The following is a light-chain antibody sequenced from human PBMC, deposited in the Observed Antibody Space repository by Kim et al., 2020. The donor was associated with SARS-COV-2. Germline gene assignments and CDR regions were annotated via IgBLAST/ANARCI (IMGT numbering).Light chain of an antibody. CDR3: QVWDTSSDYLGV. V-gene: IGLV3-21*01. J-gene: IGLJ3*02. Sequence: PGQTATISCGGSKIGDKSVNGYQQKPGQAPILVIHYDTDRPSGIHERFSGSKSGNTATLTVSWVEAGDEADYYCQVWDTSSDYLGVFGGGTQLTVL. CDR2: YDT. CDR1: KIGDKS.